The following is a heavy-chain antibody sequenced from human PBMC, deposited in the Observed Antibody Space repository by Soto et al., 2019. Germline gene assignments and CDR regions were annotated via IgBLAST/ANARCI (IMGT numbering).Heavy chain of an antibody. CDR3: ARPRGFGVFDAYDI. CDR1: GFSFSTYA. Sequence: PGGSLRLSCAASGFSFSTYAMSWVRQAPGKGLEWVSAIGGAISGSGGGPYYADSVKGRFTISRDSSMNALYLQMNGLRIEDTAVYYCARPRGFGVFDAYDIWGQGPMVTVSS. D-gene: IGHD3-10*01. CDR2: ISGSGGGP. J-gene: IGHJ3*02. V-gene: IGHV3-23*01.